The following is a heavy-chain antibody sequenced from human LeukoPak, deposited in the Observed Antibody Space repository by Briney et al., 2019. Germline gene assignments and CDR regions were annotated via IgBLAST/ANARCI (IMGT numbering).Heavy chain of an antibody. CDR2: ISYDGSNK. V-gene: IGHV3-30-3*01. CDR3: ARDGTLGAFDY. CDR1: GFTISSYA. Sequence: GRSLRLSCAASGFTISSYAMHWVRQAPGKGLEWVAVISYDGSNKYYADSVKGRFTISRDNSKNTLYLQMNSLRAEDTAVYYCARDGTLGAFDYWGQGTLVTVSS. D-gene: IGHD3-16*01. J-gene: IGHJ4*02.